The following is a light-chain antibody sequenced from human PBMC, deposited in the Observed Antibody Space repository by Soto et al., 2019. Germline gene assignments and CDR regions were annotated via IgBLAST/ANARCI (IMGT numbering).Light chain of an antibody. J-gene: IGLJ2*01. CDR3: AAWDDSLYALL. Sequence: QSVLTQPPSTSGTPGQRVTISCSGSSSNVGINSVNWYQQFPGAAPRLLIYTNDQRPSGVPGRFSGSKSGTSASLAISGLQAEDEADYYCAAWDDSLYALLFGVGTKVTVL. CDR2: TND. CDR1: SSNVGINS. V-gene: IGLV1-44*01.